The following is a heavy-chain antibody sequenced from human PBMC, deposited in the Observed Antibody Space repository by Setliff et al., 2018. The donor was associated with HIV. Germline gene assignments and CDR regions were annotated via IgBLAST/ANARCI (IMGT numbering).Heavy chain of an antibody. CDR1: GFTFNGYA. V-gene: IGHV3-48*02. Sequence: PGGSLRLSCVGSGFTFNGYAMNWVRQAPGKRLEWVSYISSSSSSIYYGDSVKGRFTISRDNAKNSLDLEMHSLTDEDTAVYYCAKDRGTGMTEAERFDSWGQGTLVTVSS. D-gene: IGHD3-10*01. CDR2: ISSSSSSI. J-gene: IGHJ4*02. CDR3: AKDRGTGMTEAERFDS.